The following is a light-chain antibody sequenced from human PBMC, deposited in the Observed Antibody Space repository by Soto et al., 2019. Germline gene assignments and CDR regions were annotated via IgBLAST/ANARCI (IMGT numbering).Light chain of an antibody. V-gene: IGLV2-23*01. CDR3: CSYAGSRGLV. J-gene: IGLJ2*01. Sequence: QSALTQPASVSGSPGQSITIPCTGTSSDVGSYNLVSWYQQHPGKAPKLMIYEGSKRPSGVSNRFSGSKSGNTASLTISGLQAEDVADYYCCSYAGSRGLVFGGGTKLTVL. CDR1: SSDVGSYNL. CDR2: EGS.